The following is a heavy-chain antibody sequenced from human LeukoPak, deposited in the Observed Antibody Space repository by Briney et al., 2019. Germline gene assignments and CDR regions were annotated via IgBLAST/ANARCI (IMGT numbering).Heavy chain of an antibody. J-gene: IGHJ3*02. CDR3: ARYAFSGYYRDAFDI. D-gene: IGHD3-22*01. CDR2: IYYSGST. CDR1: GGSISSYY. V-gene: IGHV4-59*01. Sequence: PSETLSLTCTVSGGSISSYYWSWIRQPPGKGLEWIGYIYYSGSTNYNPSLKSRVTISVDTSKNQFSLKLSSVTAADTAVYYCARYAFSGYYRDAFDIWGQGTMVTVSS.